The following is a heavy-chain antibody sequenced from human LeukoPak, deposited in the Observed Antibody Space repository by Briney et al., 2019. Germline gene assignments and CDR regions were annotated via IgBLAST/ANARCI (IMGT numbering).Heavy chain of an antibody. V-gene: IGHV3-7*01. J-gene: IGHJ4*02. CDR1: GFTFNNYW. D-gene: IGHD3-16*01. Sequence: GGSLRLSCAASGFTFNNYWMSWVRQAPGKGLEWVANIKQDGSEKYYVDSVKGRFTISRDNAKNPLYLQMNSLRAEDTAVYYCARDQREITFGGIIMVPFDYWGQGTLVTVSS. CDR3: ARDQREITFGGIIMVPFDY. CDR2: IKQDGSEK.